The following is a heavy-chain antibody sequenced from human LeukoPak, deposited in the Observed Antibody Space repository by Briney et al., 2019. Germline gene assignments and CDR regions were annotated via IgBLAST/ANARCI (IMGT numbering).Heavy chain of an antibody. CDR3: AADRVERRFGEPYYYMDV. CDR2: IIPIFGTA. J-gene: IGHJ6*03. CDR1: GGTFSSYA. V-gene: IGHV1-69*13. D-gene: IGHD3-10*01. Sequence: ASVKVSCKASGGTFSSYAISWVRQAPGQGLEWMGGIIPIFGTANYAQKFQGRVTITADESTSTAYMELSSLRSEDTAVYYCAADRVERRFGEPYYYMDVWGKGTTVTISS.